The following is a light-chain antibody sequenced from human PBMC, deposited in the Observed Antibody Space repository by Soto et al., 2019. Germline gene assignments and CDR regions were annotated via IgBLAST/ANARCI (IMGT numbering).Light chain of an antibody. J-gene: IGKJ1*01. Sequence: DIQMTQSPSTLFASVGDRVTITCRASQSISSWLAWYQHKPGKAPKLLIYDAYSLESGVPSRFSGSESGTEFTLAINSLQPDDFATYYCQQYNSYPWTFGQGTKVEIK. V-gene: IGKV1-5*01. CDR3: QQYNSYPWT. CDR2: DAY. CDR1: QSISSW.